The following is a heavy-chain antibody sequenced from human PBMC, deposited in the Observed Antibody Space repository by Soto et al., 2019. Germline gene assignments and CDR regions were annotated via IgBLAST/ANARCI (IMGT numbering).Heavy chain of an antibody. Sequence: GGSLRLSCAASGFTFSGYYMSWIRQAPGKGLEWVSYISGSGSTIYYADSVKGRFTISRDNAKNSLYLQMNSLRAEDTAVYYCARTDAGYVDHWGQGTLVTVSS. CDR2: ISGSGSTI. CDR1: GFTFSGYY. J-gene: IGHJ4*02. CDR3: ARTDAGYVDH. D-gene: IGHD6-13*01. V-gene: IGHV3-11*01.